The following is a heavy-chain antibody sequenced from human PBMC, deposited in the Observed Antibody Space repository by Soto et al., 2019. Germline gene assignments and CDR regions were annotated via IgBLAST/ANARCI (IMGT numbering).Heavy chain of an antibody. CDR3: ADGGYPLPVSWFDP. CDR2: IYPGDSDT. J-gene: IGHJ5*02. D-gene: IGHD6-13*01. Sequence: RXDSLNVCWQCSGYSFTSYWIGLVLQMPGKGLEWMGIIYPGDSDTRYSPSFQGQVTISADKSISTAYLQWSSLKASDTAMYYCADGGYPLPVSWFDPWGQGTLVTVSS. CDR1: GYSFTSYW. V-gene: IGHV5-51*01.